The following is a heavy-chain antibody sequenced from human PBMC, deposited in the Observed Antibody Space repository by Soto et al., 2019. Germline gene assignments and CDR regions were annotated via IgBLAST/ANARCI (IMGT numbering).Heavy chain of an antibody. CDR1: GDSMSGFY. D-gene: IGHD3-10*01. V-gene: IGHV4-59*01. CDR2: MYSSGYT. CDR3: ARGRFGRITMVRGAQRYNWFDP. Sequence: PSETLSLTCSVSGDSMSGFYWNWIRQTPDKGLEWLGYMYSSGYTRYNPSLKSRVSMSLDTSKNHFSLRLTSVTAADTAVYYCARGRFGRITMVRGAQRYNWFDPWGQGTLVTVSS. J-gene: IGHJ5*02.